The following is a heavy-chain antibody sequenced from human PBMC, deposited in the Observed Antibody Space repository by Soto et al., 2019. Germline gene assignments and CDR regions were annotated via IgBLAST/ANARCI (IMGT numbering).Heavy chain of an antibody. CDR1: GYTITGYA. J-gene: IGHJ6*02. CDR2: INAINGIT. CDR3: ASSATTADYYYGMDV. D-gene: IGHD1-26*01. Sequence: GASAKVCCKASGYTITGYAMHWVRQEHRQRLEWMGWINAINGITNYAQKFQGRVTITRDTSASTAYMELSSLRSEDTAVYYCASSATTADYYYGMDVWGQGTTVTVSS. V-gene: IGHV1-3*01.